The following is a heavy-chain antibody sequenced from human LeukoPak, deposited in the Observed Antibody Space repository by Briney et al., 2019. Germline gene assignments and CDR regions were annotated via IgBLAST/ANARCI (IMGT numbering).Heavy chain of an antibody. CDR3: ARQSYYYGSFDP. CDR2: IYYSGST. J-gene: IGHJ5*02. V-gene: IGHV4-31*03. CDR1: GGSISSGGYY. D-gene: IGHD3-10*01. Sequence: SQTLSLTCTVSGGSISSGGYYWSWIRQHPGKGLEWIGYIYYSGSTYYNPSLKSRVTISVDTSKNQFSLKLSPVTAADTAVYYCARQSYYYGSFDPWGQGTLVTVSS.